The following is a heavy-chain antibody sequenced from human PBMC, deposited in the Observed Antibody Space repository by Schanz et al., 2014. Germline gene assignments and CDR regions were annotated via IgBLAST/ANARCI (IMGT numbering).Heavy chain of an antibody. Sequence: QVQLVESGGGVAQPGGSLRLSCAASGFSFSGYGMHWVRQAPGRGLEWVAVISYHGSERYYADSVKGRFTISRDNSKNSLYLEMTSLRGEDTAVYYCARENLNWEAFDIWGQGTVVTVSS. J-gene: IGHJ3*02. CDR2: ISYHGSER. CDR1: GFSFSGYG. V-gene: IGHV3-33*05. D-gene: IGHD7-27*01. CDR3: ARENLNWEAFDI.